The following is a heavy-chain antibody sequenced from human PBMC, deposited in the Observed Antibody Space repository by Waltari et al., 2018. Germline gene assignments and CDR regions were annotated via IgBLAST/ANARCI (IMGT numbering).Heavy chain of an antibody. J-gene: IGHJ4*02. CDR3: LRDRRGPALFDS. D-gene: IGHD2-2*01. V-gene: IGHV3-7*03. Sequence: VQVVESGGGLVQPGGSLRLPFDGSAFTFSSSWMGWARQAPGKGVEWVGKIKQDGSERNYVDSVKGRFTISRDNAKNSVFLQMISLRAEDTAVYYCLRDRRGPALFDSWGQGTLVTVSS. CDR1: AFTFSSSW. CDR2: IKQDGSER.